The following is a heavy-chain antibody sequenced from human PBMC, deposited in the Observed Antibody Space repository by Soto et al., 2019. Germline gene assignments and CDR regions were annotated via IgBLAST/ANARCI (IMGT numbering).Heavy chain of an antibody. J-gene: IGHJ6*03. D-gene: IGHD3-16*02. CDR2: ISAYNGNT. CDR1: GYAYTSYG. V-gene: IGHV1-18*01. Sequence: ASVKASCKASGYAYTSYGISWVRQAPGQGLEWMGWISAYNGNTNYAQKLQGRVTMTTDTSTSTAYMELRSLRSDDTAVYYCARAITFGGVIVPGYMDVWGKGTTVTVSS. CDR3: ARAITFGGVIVPGYMDV.